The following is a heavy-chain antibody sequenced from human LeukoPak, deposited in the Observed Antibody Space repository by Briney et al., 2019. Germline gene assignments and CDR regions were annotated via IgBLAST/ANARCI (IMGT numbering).Heavy chain of an antibody. CDR1: GSTFSSYA. Sequence: SVKVSCKASGSTFSSYALSWVRQAPGQGPEWMGGIIPIFGTANYAQKFQGRVTITADESTSTAYMELSSLRSEDTAVYYCARSKIGYDFWSGYYGGRIDYRGQGTLVTVSS. J-gene: IGHJ4*02. V-gene: IGHV1-69*13. D-gene: IGHD3-3*01. CDR2: IIPIFGTA. CDR3: ARSKIGYDFWSGYYGGRIDY.